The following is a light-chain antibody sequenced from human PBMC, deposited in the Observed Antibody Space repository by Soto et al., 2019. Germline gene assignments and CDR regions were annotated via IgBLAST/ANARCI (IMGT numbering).Light chain of an antibody. CDR2: GIS. CDR1: QSVNSN. V-gene: IGKV3D-15*03. CDR3: KPYNNWTRVP. Sequence: EIVMTQSPATLSVSPGERATLSCRASQSVNSNSLAWYQQKPGQDHRLLIYGISKRATDIPDRFSGSGSGTEFTLTISILQSKDFSLYYCKPYNNWTRVPFGGGTKV. J-gene: IGKJ4*01.